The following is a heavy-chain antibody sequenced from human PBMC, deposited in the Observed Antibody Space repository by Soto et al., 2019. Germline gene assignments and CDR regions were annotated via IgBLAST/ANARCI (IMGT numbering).Heavy chain of an antibody. CDR2: INHSGST. CDR3: ARVADVKVAAIHY. V-gene: IGHV4-34*01. J-gene: IGHJ4*02. Sequence: PSETLSLTCAVYGGSFSGYYWSWIRQPPGKGLEWIGEINHSGSTNYNPSLKSRVTISADTSKNQFPLKVSSVTAADTAVYYCARVADVKVAAIHYWGQGTLVTVSS. D-gene: IGHD2-15*01. CDR1: GGSFSGYY.